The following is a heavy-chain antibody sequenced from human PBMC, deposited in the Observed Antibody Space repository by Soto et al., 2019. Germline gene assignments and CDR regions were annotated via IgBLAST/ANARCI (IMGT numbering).Heavy chain of an antibody. Sequence: VESGGGLVKPGRSLRLSCTASGFTFGDYAMSWFRQAPGKGLEWVGFIRSKAYGGTTEYAASVKGRFTISRDDSKSIAYLQMNSLKTEDTAVYYCTREFGVVIPSYGMDVWGQGTTVTVSS. CDR1: GFTFGDYA. V-gene: IGHV3-49*05. J-gene: IGHJ6*02. CDR3: TREFGVVIPSYGMDV. D-gene: IGHD3-3*01. CDR2: IRSKAYGGTT.